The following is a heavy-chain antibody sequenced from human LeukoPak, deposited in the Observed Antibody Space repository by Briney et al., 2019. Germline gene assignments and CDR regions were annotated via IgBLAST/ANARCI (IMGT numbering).Heavy chain of an antibody. J-gene: IGHJ4*02. CDR1: GGSFSGYY. CDR2: INHSGGS. V-gene: IGHV4-34*01. D-gene: IGHD1-7*01. CDR3: ALSLKGGTTDY. Sequence: SETLSLTCAVYGGSFSGYYWSWIRQPPGKGLEWIGEINHSGGSNYNPSLKSRVTLSVDTSKKQLSLKLSSVTAAGTAVYYCALSLKGGTTDYWGQGTLVTVSS.